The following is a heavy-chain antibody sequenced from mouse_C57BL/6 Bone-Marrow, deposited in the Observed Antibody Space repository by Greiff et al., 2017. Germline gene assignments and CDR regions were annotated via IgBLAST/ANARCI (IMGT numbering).Heavy chain of an antibody. D-gene: IGHD1-1*01. CDR2: IYPRDGST. V-gene: IGHV1-78*01. CDR1: GYTFTDHT. Sequence: VKLVESDAELVKPGASVKISCKVSGYTFTDHTIHWMKQRPEQGLEWIGYIYPRDGSTKYNEKFKGKATLTADKSSSTAYMQLNSLTSEDSAVYFCARITTVVANYFDYWGQGTTLTVSS. CDR3: ARITTVVANYFDY. J-gene: IGHJ2*01.